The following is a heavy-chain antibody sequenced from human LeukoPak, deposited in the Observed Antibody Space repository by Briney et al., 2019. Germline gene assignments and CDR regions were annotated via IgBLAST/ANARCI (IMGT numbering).Heavy chain of an antibody. CDR3: ARHARHASCGNDCFSRAFDI. CDR2: IYYSGST. Sequence: SETLSLTCTVSGGSISSYYWSWIRQPPGKGLEWIGYIYYSGSTKYDPSLKSRVTISVDTSKNQFSLKLNSVTTADTAVYYCARHARHASCGNDCFSRAFDIWGQGTMVIVSS. V-gene: IGHV4-59*01. CDR1: GGSISSYY. J-gene: IGHJ3*02. D-gene: IGHD2-21*02.